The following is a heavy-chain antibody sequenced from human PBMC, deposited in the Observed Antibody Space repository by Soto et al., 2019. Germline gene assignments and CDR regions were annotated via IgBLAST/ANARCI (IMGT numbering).Heavy chain of an antibody. V-gene: IGHV3-23*01. J-gene: IGHJ3*02. CDR3: AKDLNYYAPAFDI. CDR1: GFTLSSCA. CDR2: ISGSGDST. Sequence: PGRSPRLSCAASGFTLSSCAMSWVRQAPGNGLEWVSLISGSGDSTYYADSVKGRFTISRDNSKNTLHLQMNSLRAEDTAIYYCAKDLNYYAPAFDIWGQGTMVTV. D-gene: IGHD1-26*01.